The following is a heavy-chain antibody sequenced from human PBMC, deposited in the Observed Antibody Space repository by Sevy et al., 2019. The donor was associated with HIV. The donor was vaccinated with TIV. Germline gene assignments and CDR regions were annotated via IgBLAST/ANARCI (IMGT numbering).Heavy chain of an antibody. CDR3: AREGCTKPHDY. J-gene: IGHJ4*02. CDR2: LAFGCGEI. CDR1: GFTFSKYS. D-gene: IGHD2-8*01. V-gene: IGHV3-23*01. Sequence: GGSLRLSCAASGFTFSKYSMSWVRQPPGKGLEWVSTLAFGCGEINYADSVKGRFTISRDNSKSSVYLQMNNLRPEDTSVYYCAREGCTKPHDYWGQGTLVTVSS.